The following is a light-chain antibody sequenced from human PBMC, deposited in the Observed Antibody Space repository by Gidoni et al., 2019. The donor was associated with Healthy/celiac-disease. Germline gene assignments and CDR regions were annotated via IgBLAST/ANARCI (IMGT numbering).Light chain of an antibody. V-gene: IGKV1-39*01. CDR2: AAS. CDR1: QSISSY. J-gene: IGKJ1*01. Sequence: DIQMPQSPSSLSASVGDRVTITCLASQSISSYLNWYQQKPGKAPKLLIYAASSLQSGVPSRFSGSGSGTEFTLTISSLQPEDFATYYCQQSYSTPPTFSQGTKVEIK. CDR3: QQSYSTPPT.